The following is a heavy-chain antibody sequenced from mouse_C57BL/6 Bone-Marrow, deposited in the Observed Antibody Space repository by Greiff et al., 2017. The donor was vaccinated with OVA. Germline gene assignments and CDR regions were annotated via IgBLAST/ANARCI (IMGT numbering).Heavy chain of an antibody. D-gene: IGHD3-1*01. CDR2: IDPSDSYT. CDR1: GYTFTSYW. J-gene: IGHJ1*03. V-gene: IGHV1-59*01. Sequence: QVQLQQPGAELVRPGTSVKLSCKASGYTFTSYWMHWVKQRPGQGLEWIGVIDPSDSYTNYNQKFKGKATLTVDTSSSTAYMQLSSLTSEDSAVYYCARGGSHWYCDVWGTGTTVTVS. CDR3: ARGGSHWYCDV.